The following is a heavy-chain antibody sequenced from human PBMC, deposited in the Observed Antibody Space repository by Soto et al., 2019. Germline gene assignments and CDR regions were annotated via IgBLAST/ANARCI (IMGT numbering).Heavy chain of an antibody. CDR2: ISRSSTGI. D-gene: IGHD3-10*01. J-gene: IGHJ6*02. Sequence: EVQLVESGGGLVQPGGSLRLSCAASGFTFSLYSMSWVRQAPGKGLEWVSYISRSSTGIHYADSVKGRFTTSRDDATNSMHLQMHSLRDGDTAVYYCARAVTWGLDVWGQGTTVSISS. CDR1: GFTFSLYS. CDR3: ARAVTWGLDV. V-gene: IGHV3-48*02.